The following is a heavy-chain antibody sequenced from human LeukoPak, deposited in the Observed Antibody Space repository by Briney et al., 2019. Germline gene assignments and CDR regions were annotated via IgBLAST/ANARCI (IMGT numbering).Heavy chain of an antibody. CDR2: IYYSGST. CDR1: GGSISSYY. D-gene: IGHD1-26*01. Sequence: SETLSLTCTVSGGSISSYYWSWIRQPPGKGLEWIGYIYYSGSTNCNPSLKSRVTISVDTSKNQFSLKLSSVTAADTAVYYCARVVPGRRLDPWGQGTLVTVSS. V-gene: IGHV4-59*01. CDR3: ARVVPGRRLDP. J-gene: IGHJ5*02.